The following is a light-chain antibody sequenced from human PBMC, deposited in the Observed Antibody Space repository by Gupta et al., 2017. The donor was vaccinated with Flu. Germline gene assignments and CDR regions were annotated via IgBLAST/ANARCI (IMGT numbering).Light chain of an antibody. J-gene: IGKJ5*01. CDR2: DAS. CDR1: QGLVNY. V-gene: IGKV3-11*01. CDR3: QHRSIWPQVT. Sequence: ESATLSCRASQGLVNYLAWYQQKPGQAPRLLIYDASNRSTGIPARFIGSGSGTDFTLTISSLEPEDFAVYYFQHRSIWPQVTFGQGTRLDIK.